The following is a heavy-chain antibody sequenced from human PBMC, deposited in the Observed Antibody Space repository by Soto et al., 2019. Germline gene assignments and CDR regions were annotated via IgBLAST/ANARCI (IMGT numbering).Heavy chain of an antibody. Sequence: QLQLQESGPGLVKPSETLSLTCTVSGGSISSSSYYWGWIRQPPGKGLEWIGSIYYSGSTYYNPSLKSRVTISVDTSKNQFSLKLSSVTAADTAVYYCARLRRYDFPDVWGQGTTVTVSS. CDR3: ARLRRYDFPDV. CDR2: IYYSGST. D-gene: IGHD3-3*01. V-gene: IGHV4-39*01. J-gene: IGHJ6*02. CDR1: GGSISSSSYY.